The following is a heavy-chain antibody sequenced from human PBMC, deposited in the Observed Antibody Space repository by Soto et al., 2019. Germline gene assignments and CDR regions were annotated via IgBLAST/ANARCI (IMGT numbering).Heavy chain of an antibody. CDR3: ASGNLWYYDSSGYSTAPGY. CDR1: GFTFSSYA. CDR2: ISYDGSNK. V-gene: IGHV3-30-3*01. J-gene: IGHJ4*02. D-gene: IGHD3-22*01. Sequence: PGGSLRLSCAASGFTFSSYAMHWVRQAPGKGLEWVAVISYDGSNKYYADSVKGRFTISRDNSENTLYLQMNSLRAEDTAVYYCASGNLWYYDSSGYSTAPGYWGQGTLVTVSS.